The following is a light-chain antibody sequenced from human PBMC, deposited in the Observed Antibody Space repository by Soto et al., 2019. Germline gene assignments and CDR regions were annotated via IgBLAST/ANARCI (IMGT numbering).Light chain of an antibody. CDR2: DVS. Sequence: QSVLTQPRSVSGSPGQSVTISCTGTSSDVGGYNYVSWYQQHPGKAPKLMIYDVSKRPSGVPDRFSGSKSGNTASLTISGLQAEDEADYYCCSYAGSYTFLVVFGGGTQLTVL. V-gene: IGLV2-11*01. CDR3: CSYAGSYTFLVV. CDR1: SSDVGGYNY. J-gene: IGLJ2*01.